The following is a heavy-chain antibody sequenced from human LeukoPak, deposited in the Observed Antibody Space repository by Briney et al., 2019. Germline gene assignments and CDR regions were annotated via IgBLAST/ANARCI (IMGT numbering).Heavy chain of an antibody. CDR1: GFTVGSNY. CDR2: IYSGGST. CDR3: ASQGGDYSNPSGLYYYYGMDV. V-gene: IGHV3-66*02. Sequence: PGGSLRLSCAASGFTVGSNYMSWVRQAPGKGLEWVSVIYSGGSTYYADSVKGRFTISRDNSKNTLYLQMNSLRAEDTAVYYCASQGGDYSNPSGLYYYYGMDVWGQGTTVTVSS. J-gene: IGHJ6*02. D-gene: IGHD4-11*01.